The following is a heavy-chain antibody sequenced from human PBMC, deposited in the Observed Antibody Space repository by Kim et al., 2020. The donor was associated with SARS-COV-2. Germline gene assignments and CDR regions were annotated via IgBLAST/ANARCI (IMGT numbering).Heavy chain of an antibody. D-gene: IGHD6-19*01. V-gene: IGHV3-21*04. CDR3: ARVLTSGWSYFDY. Sequence: SAEALKGRCTTPRDNARASLYLQMNSLRAEDTAVYYCARVLTSGWSYFDYWGQGTLVTVSS. J-gene: IGHJ4*02.